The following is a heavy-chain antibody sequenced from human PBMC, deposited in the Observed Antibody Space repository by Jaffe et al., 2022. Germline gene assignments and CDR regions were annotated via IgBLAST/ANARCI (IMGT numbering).Heavy chain of an antibody. D-gene: IGHD3-10*01. CDR1: GYSISSGYY. CDR3: ARHEDFTMVRGVSYFDY. V-gene: IGHV4-38-2*01. Sequence: QVQLQESGPGLVKPSETLSLTCAVSGYSISSGYYWGWIRQPPGKGLEWIGSIYHSGSTYYNPSLKSRVTISVDTSKNQFSLKLSSVTAADTAVYYCARHEDFTMVRGVSYFDYWGQGTLVTVSS. CDR2: IYHSGST. J-gene: IGHJ4*02.